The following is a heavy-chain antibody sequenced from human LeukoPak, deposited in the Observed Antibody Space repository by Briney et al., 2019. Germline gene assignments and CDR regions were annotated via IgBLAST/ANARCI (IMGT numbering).Heavy chain of an antibody. CDR1: GYTFSDYY. Sequence: ASVKVSCKASGYTFSDYYIHWVRQAPGQGLEWMGWITPNSGGTKYAQRFQGRVTVARDTSISTAYMELTRLRSDDTAVYYCARAASGYIYGYTDYWGQGTLVTVSS. CDR2: ITPNSGGT. CDR3: ARAASGYIYGYTDY. V-gene: IGHV1-2*02. J-gene: IGHJ4*02. D-gene: IGHD5-18*01.